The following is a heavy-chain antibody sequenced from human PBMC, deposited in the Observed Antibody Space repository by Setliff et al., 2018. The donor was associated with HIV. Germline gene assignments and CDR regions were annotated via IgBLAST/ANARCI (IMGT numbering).Heavy chain of an antibody. CDR2: IYNSGTT. CDR3: AGDRHSPGLGSYGP. J-gene: IGHJ5*02. D-gene: IGHD3-10*01. CDR1: GGSFSSYY. Sequence: SETLSLTCTLSGGSFSSYYRSWIRQPAGRGLEWIGRIYNSGTTNYNPSLKRRVTMSIDTSKNQFSLKLTSVTAADTAVYYCAGDRHSPGLGSYGPWGPGTLVTVSS. V-gene: IGHV4-4*07.